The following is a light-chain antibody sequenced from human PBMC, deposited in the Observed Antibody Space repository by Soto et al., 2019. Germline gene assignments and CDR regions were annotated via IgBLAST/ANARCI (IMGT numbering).Light chain of an antibody. CDR2: HTS. V-gene: IGKV3-15*01. CDR1: QSIGSN. Sequence: VMTQSPATLSVSPGERVILSCRASQSIGSNLAWSQQKPGQPPRLLIYHTSTRAPDIPPRFSGSGSGTEFTLTISSLQSEDFGIYFCQECNNWPRCTFGQGTKLQIK. CDR3: QECNNWPRCT. J-gene: IGKJ2*02.